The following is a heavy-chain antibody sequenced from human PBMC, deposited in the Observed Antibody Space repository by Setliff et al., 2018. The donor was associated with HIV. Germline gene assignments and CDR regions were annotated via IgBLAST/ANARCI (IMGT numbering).Heavy chain of an antibody. CDR3: ASGRLLWSGSYYYYYMDV. CDR2: IWYDGSNK. J-gene: IGHJ6*03. CDR1: GLTFRNYG. D-gene: IGHD3-10*01. Sequence: GESLRLSCGASGLTFRNYGLHWVRQAPGKGLEWVGVIWYDGSNKYYADSVKGRFTISRDNSKNTLYLQMNSLKTEDTAVYYCASGRLLWSGSYYYYYMDVWGKGTTVTVSS. V-gene: IGHV3-33*08.